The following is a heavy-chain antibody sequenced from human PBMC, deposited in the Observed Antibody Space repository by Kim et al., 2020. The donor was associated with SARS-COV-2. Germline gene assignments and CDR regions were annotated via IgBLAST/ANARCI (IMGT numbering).Heavy chain of an antibody. Sequence: GGSLRLSCAASGFTFDNAWMSWVRQAPGGGLEWVGHIKRATDGGTIDYAAAVKDRFTISRDDSRNTVFLQMNNLKPEDTAVYYCTTVGRVYWGQGTLVT. V-gene: IGHV3-15*01. J-gene: IGHJ4*02. CDR1: GFTFDNAW. D-gene: IGHD3-16*01. CDR3: TTVGRVY. CDR2: IKRATDGGTI.